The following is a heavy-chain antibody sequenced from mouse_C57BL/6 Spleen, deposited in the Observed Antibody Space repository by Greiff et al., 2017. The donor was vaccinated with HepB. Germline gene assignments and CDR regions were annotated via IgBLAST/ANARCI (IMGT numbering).Heavy chain of an antibody. CDR3: ARLGGDYDGVFAY. D-gene: IGHD2-4*01. CDR2: INPYNGGT. V-gene: IGHV1-19*01. Sequence: VQLQQSGPVLVKPGASVKMSCKASGYTFTDYYMNWVKQSHGKSLEWIGDINPYNGGTSYNQKFKGKATLTVDKSSSTAYMELNSLTSEDSAVYYCARLGGDYDGVFAYWGQGTLVTVSA. CDR1: GYTFTDYY. J-gene: IGHJ3*01.